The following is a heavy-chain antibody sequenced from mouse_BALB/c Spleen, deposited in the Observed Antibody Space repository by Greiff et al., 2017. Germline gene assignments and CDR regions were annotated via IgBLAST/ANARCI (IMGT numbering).Heavy chain of an antibody. D-gene: IGHD1-2*01. Sequence: EVKVVESGGGLVQPGESLKLSCESNEYEFPSHDMSWVRKTPEKRLELVAAINSDGGSTYYPDTMERRFIISRDNTKKTLYLQMSSLRSEDTALYYWARRNYYGYVAYWGQGTLVTVSA. CDR3: ARRNYYGYVAY. V-gene: IGHV5-2*03. J-gene: IGHJ3*01. CDR2: INSDGGST. CDR1: EYEFPSHD.